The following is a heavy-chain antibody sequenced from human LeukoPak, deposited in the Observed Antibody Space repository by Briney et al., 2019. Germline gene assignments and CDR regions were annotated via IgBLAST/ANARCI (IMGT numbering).Heavy chain of an antibody. CDR1: GDSFSSNSAT. CDR3: GRATRDGWKAVDY. Sequence: SQTLSLTCAVSGDSFSSNSATWDWLRQSPWRGLEWLGRTYYRSKWYNDYAVSVKSRITITPDTSKNQFSLQLNSVTPEDTAVYYCGRATRDGWKAVDYWGQGTLVTVSS. CDR2: TYYRSKWYN. D-gene: IGHD6-19*01. V-gene: IGHV6-1*01. J-gene: IGHJ4*02.